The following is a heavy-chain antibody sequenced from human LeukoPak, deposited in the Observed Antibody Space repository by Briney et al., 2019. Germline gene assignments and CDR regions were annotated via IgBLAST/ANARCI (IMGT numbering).Heavy chain of an antibody. Sequence: PSETLSLTCTVSGGSISSSSYYWGWIRQPPGKGLEWIGSIYYSGSTYYNPSLKSRVTISVDTSKNQFSLKLSSVTAADTAVYYCARLLGIAARPGSDYWGQGTLVTVSS. CDR2: IYYSGST. CDR1: GGSISSSSYY. CDR3: ARLLGIAARPGSDY. V-gene: IGHV4-39*01. J-gene: IGHJ4*02. D-gene: IGHD6-6*01.